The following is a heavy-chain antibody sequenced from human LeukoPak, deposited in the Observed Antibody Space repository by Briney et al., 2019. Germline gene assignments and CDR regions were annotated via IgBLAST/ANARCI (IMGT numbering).Heavy chain of an antibody. D-gene: IGHD1-26*01. CDR1: GGSLSSYY. J-gene: IGHJ3*02. Sequence: SETLSLTCTVSGGSLSSYYWSWIRQPPGKGLEWIGYIYYSGSTNYNPSLKSRVTISVDTSKNQFSLKLSSVTAADTAVYYCARYEEQDDAFDIWGQGTMVTVSS. V-gene: IGHV4-59*08. CDR2: IYYSGST. CDR3: ARYEEQDDAFDI.